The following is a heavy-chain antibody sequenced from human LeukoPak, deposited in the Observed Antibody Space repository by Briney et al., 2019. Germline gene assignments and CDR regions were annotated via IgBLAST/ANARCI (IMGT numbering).Heavy chain of an antibody. CDR1: GGSISSYY. CDR3: ARAQRVPRVDY. V-gene: IGHV4-59*01. D-gene: IGHD2-2*01. Sequence: SETLSLTCTVSGGSISSYYWSWIRQPPGKGLEWIGCIYYSGSTNYNPSLKSRVTISVDTSKNQFSLKLSSVTAADTAVYYCARAQRVPRVDYWGQGTLVTVSS. J-gene: IGHJ4*02. CDR2: IYYSGST.